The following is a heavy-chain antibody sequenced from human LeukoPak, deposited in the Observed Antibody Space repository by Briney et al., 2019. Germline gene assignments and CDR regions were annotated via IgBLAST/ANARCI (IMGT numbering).Heavy chain of an antibody. V-gene: IGHV4-34*01. J-gene: IGHJ2*01. Sequence: KPSETLSLTCAVYGGSFSGYYWSWIRQPPGKGLEWIGEINHSGSTNYNPSLKSRVTISVDTSKNQFSLKLSSVTAADTAVYYCARRRVVVVAAPVPSLKRYWSFDPCGRGTLVTVSS. CDR1: GGSFSGYY. CDR3: ARRRVVVVAAPVPSLKRYWSFDP. CDR2: INHSGST. D-gene: IGHD2-15*01.